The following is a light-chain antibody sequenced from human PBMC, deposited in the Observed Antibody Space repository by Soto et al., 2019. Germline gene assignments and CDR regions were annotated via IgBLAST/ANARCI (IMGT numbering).Light chain of an antibody. J-gene: IGKJ5*01. Sequence: EIVLTQSPGTLSLSPGERATLSCRASQSVSSSYLAWYQQKPGQAPRLLIYGASSRATGIPDRFSGSGSGTDFTLTISRLEPADFAVYCCQQYGSSPLVTFGQGTRLEIK. CDR1: QSVSSSY. CDR3: QQYGSSPLVT. V-gene: IGKV3-20*01. CDR2: GAS.